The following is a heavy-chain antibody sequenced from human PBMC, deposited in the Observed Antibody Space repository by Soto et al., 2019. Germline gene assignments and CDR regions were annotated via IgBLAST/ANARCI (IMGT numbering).Heavy chain of an antibody. V-gene: IGHV1-3*04. Sequence: ASVKVSCKASGYTFTSYAIHWVRQAPGERLEWMGWINTGNGNTKYSQKFQGRVTITRDTSASTAYTELSSLRSEDTAVYYCARDWHSSSWLYWGQGTLVTVSS. CDR2: INTGNGNT. D-gene: IGHD6-13*01. CDR3: ARDWHSSSWLY. J-gene: IGHJ4*02. CDR1: GYTFTSYA.